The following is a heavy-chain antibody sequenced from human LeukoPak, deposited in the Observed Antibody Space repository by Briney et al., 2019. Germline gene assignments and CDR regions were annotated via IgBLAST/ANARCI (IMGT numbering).Heavy chain of an antibody. Sequence: GGSLRLSCAASGFTFSSYGMHWVRQAPGKGLEWVAVIWYDGSNKYYADSVKGRFTISRDNSKNTLYLRMNSLRVEDTAVYYCARGGWYGGYFDYWGQGTLVTVSS. CDR2: IWYDGSNK. CDR3: ARGGWYGGYFDY. CDR1: GFTFSSYG. J-gene: IGHJ4*02. V-gene: IGHV3-33*01. D-gene: IGHD6-19*01.